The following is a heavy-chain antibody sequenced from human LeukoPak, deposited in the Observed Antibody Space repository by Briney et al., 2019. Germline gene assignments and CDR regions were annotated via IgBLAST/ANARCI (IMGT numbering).Heavy chain of an antibody. CDR2: ISSSSSYR. CDR1: GFTLSSYS. Sequence: PGGSLRLFCAASGFTLSSYSMNWVRQAPGKGLEWVSSISSSSSYRYYADSVKGRFTISRDNSKNTLYLQMNSLRAEDTAVYYCAKGGVRGVLTGYFDYWGQGTLVTVSS. D-gene: IGHD3-10*01. CDR3: AKGGVRGVLTGYFDY. J-gene: IGHJ4*02. V-gene: IGHV3-21*01.